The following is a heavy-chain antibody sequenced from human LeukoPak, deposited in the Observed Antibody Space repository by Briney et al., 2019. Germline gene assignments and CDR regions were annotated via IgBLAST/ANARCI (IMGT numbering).Heavy chain of an antibody. CDR2: VDPEDGET. CDR1: GYTLTELS. V-gene: IGHV1-24*01. Sequence: GASVKVSCKVSGYTLTELSMHWGRQAPGKGLEWRGGVDPEDGETIYAQKFQGRVTMTEDTSTDTAYMELSSLRSEDTAVYYCATDASRSSTSCMDVSGKGTTVTVSS. J-gene: IGHJ6*04. D-gene: IGHD2-2*01. CDR3: ATDASRSSTSCMDV.